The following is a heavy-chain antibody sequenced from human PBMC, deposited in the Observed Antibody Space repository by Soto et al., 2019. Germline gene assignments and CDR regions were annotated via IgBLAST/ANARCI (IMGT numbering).Heavy chain of an antibody. CDR3: ARGEVVLMVYASIQDWNGAVGWFDP. CDR2: INPNSGGA. V-gene: IGHV1-2*02. CDR1: GYTFTGYY. Sequence: ASVKVYCKASGYTFTGYYMHWVRQAPGQGLEWMGWINPNSGGANYAQKFQGRVTMTRDTSISTAYMELSRLRSDDTAVYYCARGEVVLMVYASIQDWNGAVGWFDPWGQGTLVTVSS. D-gene: IGHD2-8*01. J-gene: IGHJ5*02.